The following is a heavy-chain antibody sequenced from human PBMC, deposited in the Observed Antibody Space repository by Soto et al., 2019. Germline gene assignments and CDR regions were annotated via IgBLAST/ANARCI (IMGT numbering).Heavy chain of an antibody. CDR1: GFTFSSYW. CDR2: IKQDGSEK. V-gene: IGHV3-7*01. CDR3: AKNQGWSGYYIDDAFDI. J-gene: IGHJ3*02. Sequence: EVQLVESGGGLVQPGGSLRLSCAASGFTFSSYWMSWVRQAPGKGLEWVANIKQDGSEKYYVDSVKGRFTISRDNAKNSLYLQMNSLRAEDTAVYYCAKNQGWSGYYIDDAFDIWGQGTMVTVSS. D-gene: IGHD3-3*01.